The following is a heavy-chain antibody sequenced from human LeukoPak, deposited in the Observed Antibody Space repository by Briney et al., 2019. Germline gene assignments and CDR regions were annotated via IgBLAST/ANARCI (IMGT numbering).Heavy chain of an antibody. CDR1: GGSISSYY. D-gene: IGHD6-13*01. CDR2: IYYSGST. J-gene: IGHJ4*02. CDR3: ARHSSSWYPDY. Sequence: SETLSLTCTVSGGSISSYYWSWIRQPPGKGLEWIGYIYYSGSTNYNPSLKSRVTISVDTSKNQFSLKLSSVTATDTAVYFCARHSSSWYPDYWGQGTLVTVSS. V-gene: IGHV4-59*08.